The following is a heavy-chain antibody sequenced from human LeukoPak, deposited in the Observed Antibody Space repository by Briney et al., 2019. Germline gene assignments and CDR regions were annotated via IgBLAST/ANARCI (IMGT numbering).Heavy chain of an antibody. Sequence: GGSLRLSCAASGFTFSSYWMSWVRQAPGKGLEWVANIKQDGSEKYYVDSVKGRFTISRDNAKNSLYLQMNSLRAEDTAVYYCARYMRQGLLTVGDPWGQGTVVTVSS. D-gene: IGHD1-26*01. CDR2: IKQDGSEK. J-gene: IGHJ5*02. CDR3: ARYMRQGLLTVGDP. CDR1: GFTFSSYW. V-gene: IGHV3-7*03.